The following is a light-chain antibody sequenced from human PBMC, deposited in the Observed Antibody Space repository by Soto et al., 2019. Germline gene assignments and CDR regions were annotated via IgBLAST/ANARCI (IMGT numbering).Light chain of an antibody. CDR1: QGISNH. CDR3: QKYNSVPWT. CDR2: AAS. Sequence: DIQMTQSPSSLSASVGDRVTITCRARQGISNHLAWYQQKSGKVPNLLIYAASTLQSGVSSRFSGSGSGTEFTLTISSLQPEDVATYYCQKYNSVPWTFGQGTKVEIK. V-gene: IGKV1-27*01. J-gene: IGKJ1*01.